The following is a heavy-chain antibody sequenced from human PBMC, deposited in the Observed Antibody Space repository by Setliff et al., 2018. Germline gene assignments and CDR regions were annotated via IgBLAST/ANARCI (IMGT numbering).Heavy chain of an antibody. CDR3: ARDRDSSGYPYYFDY. J-gene: IGHJ4*02. Sequence: RASVKVSCKASGYTFTSYAMHWVRQAPGQRLEWMGWINAGSGGTNYAQKFQGWVTMTRDTSISTAYMELSRLRSDDTAVYYCARDRDSSGYPYYFDYWGQGTLVTVSS. CDR1: GYTFTSYA. CDR2: INAGSGGT. D-gene: IGHD3-22*01. V-gene: IGHV1-2*04.